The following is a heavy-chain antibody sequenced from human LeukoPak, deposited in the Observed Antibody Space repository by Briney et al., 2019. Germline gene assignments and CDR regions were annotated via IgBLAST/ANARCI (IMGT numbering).Heavy chain of an antibody. Sequence: ASVKVSCKASGYTFTIYDINWGRLATGQGLEWMGWMNPNSGNTGYAQKFQGRVTMTRNTSISTAYIELSSLSSEDTAVYSCARGRQIYYDSSGYYYGVNYWGQGTLVTVSS. V-gene: IGHV1-8*01. J-gene: IGHJ4*02. CDR1: GYTFTIYD. CDR3: ARGRQIYYDSSGYYYGVNY. CDR2: MNPNSGNT. D-gene: IGHD3-22*01.